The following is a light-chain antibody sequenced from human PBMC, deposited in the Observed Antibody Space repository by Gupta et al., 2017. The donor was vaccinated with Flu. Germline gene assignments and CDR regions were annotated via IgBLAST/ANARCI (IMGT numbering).Light chain of an antibody. CDR2: EVI. CDR3: ISDTSSNDLE. CDR1: SRDVGGDHC. Sequence: SSTISCTGTSRDVGGDHCVSWDQHHPGKAHKHMIYEVITRPAGVSYSFSGSKSGNTASLTISGLKADDEADYYCISDTSSNDLEFGGGTKLTVL. J-gene: IGLJ3*02. V-gene: IGLV2-14*01.